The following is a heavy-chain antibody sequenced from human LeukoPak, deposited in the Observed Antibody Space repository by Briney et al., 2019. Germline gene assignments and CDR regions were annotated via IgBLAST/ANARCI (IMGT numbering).Heavy chain of an antibody. V-gene: IGHV3-21*01. J-gene: IGHJ4*02. D-gene: IGHD1-1*01. CDR1: GFTFSSYS. Sequence: GGSLRLSCAASGFTFSSYSMNWDRQAPGKGLEWVSSISSSSSYIYYADSVKGRFTISRDNAKSSLYLQMNSLRAEDTAVYYCASSLSARGTDYWGQGTLVTVSS. CDR2: ISSSSSYI. CDR3: ASSLSARGTDY.